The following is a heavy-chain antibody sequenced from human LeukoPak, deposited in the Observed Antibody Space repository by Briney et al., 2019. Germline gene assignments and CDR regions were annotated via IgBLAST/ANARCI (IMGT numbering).Heavy chain of an antibody. D-gene: IGHD3-10*01. Sequence: GGSLRLSCAASGFTFSSYAMSWVRQAPGKGLEWVSAISGSGGSTYYADSVKGRFTISRDNSKNTLYLQMNSLRAEDTAAYYCVRGNFNGGIDYWGQGTLVTVSS. V-gene: IGHV3-23*01. CDR2: ISGSGGST. J-gene: IGHJ4*02. CDR1: GFTFSSYA. CDR3: VRGNFNGGIDY.